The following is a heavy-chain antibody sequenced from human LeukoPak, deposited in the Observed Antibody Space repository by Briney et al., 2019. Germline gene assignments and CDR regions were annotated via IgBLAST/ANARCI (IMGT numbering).Heavy chain of an antibody. CDR3: AGGVPNWNYGSYYFDY. CDR2: IYTSGCT. J-gene: IGHJ4*02. V-gene: IGHV4-4*09. CDR1: GGSISSYY. Sequence: SETLSLTCTVSGGSISSYYWSWIRQPPGKGLEWIGYIYTSGCTNYNPSLKSRVTISVDASKNQFSLKLSSVTAADTAVYYCAGGVPNWNYGSYYFDYWGQGTLVTVSS. D-gene: IGHD1-7*01.